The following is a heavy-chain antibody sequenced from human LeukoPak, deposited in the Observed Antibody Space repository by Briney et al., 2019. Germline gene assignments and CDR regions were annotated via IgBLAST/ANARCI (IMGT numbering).Heavy chain of an antibody. CDR2: IIPIFGTA. CDR3: AKGSRSSGWYGFDY. J-gene: IGHJ4*02. D-gene: IGHD6-19*01. Sequence: ASVKVSCKASGGTFSSYAISWVRQAPGQGLEWMGGIIPIFGTANYAQKFQGRVTITADKSTSTAYMELSSLRSEDTAVYYCAKGSRSSGWYGFDYWGQGTLVTVSS. CDR1: GGTFSSYA. V-gene: IGHV1-69*06.